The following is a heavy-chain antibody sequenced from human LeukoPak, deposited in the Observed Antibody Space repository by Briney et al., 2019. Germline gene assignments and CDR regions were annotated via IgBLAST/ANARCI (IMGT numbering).Heavy chain of an antibody. CDR1: GFTFSSYE. J-gene: IGHJ1*01. CDR3: AARGIILAGGVQH. CDR2: ISSSGSTI. D-gene: IGHD1-14*01. Sequence: GGSLRLSCAASGFTFSSYEMNWVRQAPGKGLEWVSYISSSGSTIYYADSVKGRFTISRDNAKNSLYLQMNSLKTEDTAVYYCAARGIILAGGVQHWGQGTLVTVSS. V-gene: IGHV3-48*03.